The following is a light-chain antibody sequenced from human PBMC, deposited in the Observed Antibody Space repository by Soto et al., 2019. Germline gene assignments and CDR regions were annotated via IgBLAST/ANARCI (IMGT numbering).Light chain of an antibody. CDR1: SSDFGSYNL. Sequence: QSVLTQPASVSGSPGQSITISCTGTSSDFGSYNLVSWYQQHPGKAPKLMICEDNKRPSGVSNRFSGSKFGNTASLTISGLQAEDEGDYYCSSHAGSSVVFGGGTKLTVL. CDR2: EDN. CDR3: SSHAGSSVV. V-gene: IGLV2-23*01. J-gene: IGLJ2*01.